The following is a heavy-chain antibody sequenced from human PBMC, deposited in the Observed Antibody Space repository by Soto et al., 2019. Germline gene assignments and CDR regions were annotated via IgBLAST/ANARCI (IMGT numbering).Heavy chain of an antibody. J-gene: IGHJ5*02. V-gene: IGHV3-30*18. CDR3: AKDYDFWSGYYTTWFDP. CDR1: GFTFISYG. CDR2: ISYDGSNK. Sequence: PGGSLRLSCAASGFTFISYGMHWVRQAPGKGLEWVAVISYDGSNKYYADSVKGRFTISRDNSKNTLYLQMNSLRAEDTAVYYCAKDYDFWSGYYTTWFDPWGQGTLVTVSS. D-gene: IGHD3-3*01.